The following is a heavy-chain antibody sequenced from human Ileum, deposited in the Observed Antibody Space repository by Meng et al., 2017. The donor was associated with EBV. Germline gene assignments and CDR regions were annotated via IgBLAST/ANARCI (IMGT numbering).Heavy chain of an antibody. CDR3: ARNGGGLDY. J-gene: IGHJ4*02. D-gene: IGHD3-10*01. CDR2: INAGSGGT. V-gene: IGHV1-3*01. Sequence: QVHLWTCGSEVKNPGAFVKISGKASGSTFTIYDIYWVRQAPGQSLEWIGWINAGSGGTNSLQNLQGRVTFTRDTSANTAYMDLSNLRSEDTAVYYCARNGGGLDYWGQGTLVTVSS. CDR1: GSTFTIYD.